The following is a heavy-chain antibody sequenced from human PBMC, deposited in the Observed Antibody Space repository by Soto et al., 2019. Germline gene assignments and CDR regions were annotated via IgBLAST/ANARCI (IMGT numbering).Heavy chain of an antibody. D-gene: IGHD3-16*02. CDR1: GGSISSGDYF. J-gene: IGHJ6*02. Sequence: QVQLQESGPGLVKPSQTLSLTCTVSGGSISSGDYFWSWIRQPPGKGLEWIGYIYYSGTYYNPSLKSRVTMSLDTSKNQFSLKLSSVTAADTAVYYCAKASSRGRMDVWGQGTTVTVSS. CDR2: IYYSGT. CDR3: AKASSRGRMDV. V-gene: IGHV4-30-4*01.